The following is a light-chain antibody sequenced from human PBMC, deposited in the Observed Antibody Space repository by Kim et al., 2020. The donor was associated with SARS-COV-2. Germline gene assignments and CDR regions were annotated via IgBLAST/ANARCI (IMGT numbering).Light chain of an antibody. Sequence: RANINCKSSQSVLYTSKNKSYLAWYQQKPGQPPKPLIYWASTRESGVPDRFSGSGSGTDFTLTISSLQAEDVAVYYCQQYYGIPTFGQGTKVDIK. CDR1: QSVLYTSKNKSY. CDR2: WAS. J-gene: IGKJ1*01. CDR3: QQYYGIPT. V-gene: IGKV4-1*01.